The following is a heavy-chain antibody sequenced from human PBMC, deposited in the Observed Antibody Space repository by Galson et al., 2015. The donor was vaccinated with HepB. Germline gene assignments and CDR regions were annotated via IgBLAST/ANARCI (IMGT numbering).Heavy chain of an antibody. V-gene: IGHV3-11*01. CDR1: GFTFSDYS. CDR2: ISLSNII. J-gene: IGHJ5*02. CDR3: ARATLGWIDP. Sequence: SLRLSCAASGFTFSDYSMTWIRQAPGKELEWVSYISLSNIIYYADSVKGRFTTSRDNAKNSLYLQMNGLRVEDTAVYYCARATLGWIDPWGQGTLVTVSS. D-gene: IGHD2/OR15-2a*01.